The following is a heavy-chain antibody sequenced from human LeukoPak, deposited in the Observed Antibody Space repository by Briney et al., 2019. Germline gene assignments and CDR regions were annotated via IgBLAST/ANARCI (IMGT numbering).Heavy chain of an antibody. CDR1: GGTFSSYA. D-gene: IGHD4-17*01. J-gene: IGHJ4*02. CDR2: IIPILGIA. Sequence: ASVKVSCKASGGTFSSYAISWVRQAPGQGLEWMGRIIPILGIANYARKFQGRVTITADKSTSTAYMELSSLRSEDTAVYYCARADYGDYGDFDYWGQGTLVTVSS. V-gene: IGHV1-69*04. CDR3: ARADYGDYGDFDY.